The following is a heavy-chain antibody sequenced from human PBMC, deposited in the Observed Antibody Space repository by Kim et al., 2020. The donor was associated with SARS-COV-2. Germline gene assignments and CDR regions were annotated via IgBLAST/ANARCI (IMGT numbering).Heavy chain of an antibody. D-gene: IGHD3-10*01. V-gene: IGHV3-7*03. Sequence: GGSLRLSCAASGFTFSSYWMSWVRQAPGKGLEWVANIKQDGSEKYYVDSVKGRFTISRDNAKNSLYLQMNSPRAEGTAVYYCAREDPELWFGELTFDYWGQGTLVTVSS. J-gene: IGHJ4*02. CDR1: GFTFSSYW. CDR2: IKQDGSEK. CDR3: AREDPELWFGELTFDY.